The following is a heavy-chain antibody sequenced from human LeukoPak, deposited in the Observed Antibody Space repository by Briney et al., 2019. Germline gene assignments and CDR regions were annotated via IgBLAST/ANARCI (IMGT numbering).Heavy chain of an antibody. D-gene: IGHD6-13*01. Sequence: HAGGSLRLSCAASGFTFSSYSMNWVRQAPGKGLEWVSYISSSSSTIYYADSVKGRFTISRDNAKNSLYLQMNSLRAEDTAVYYCAKLSEGIAAAYYYGMDVWGQGTTVTVSS. CDR3: AKLSEGIAAAYYYGMDV. J-gene: IGHJ6*02. CDR2: ISSSSSTI. V-gene: IGHV3-48*01. CDR1: GFTFSSYS.